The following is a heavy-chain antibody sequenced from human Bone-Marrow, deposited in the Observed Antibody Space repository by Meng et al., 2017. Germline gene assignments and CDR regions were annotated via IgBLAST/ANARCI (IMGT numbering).Heavy chain of an antibody. CDR3: VKDFDWALDY. J-gene: IGHJ4*02. D-gene: IGHD3-9*01. V-gene: IGHV3-9*01. CDR2: INWNSAGI. CDR1: GFKFDDYA. Sequence: SCAVSGFKFDDYAMHWVRQAPGKGLEWVSSINWNSAGIDYAHSVKGRLTISRDNAKNSLFLEINSLRADDTALYYCVKDFDWALDYWGQGTLVTVSS.